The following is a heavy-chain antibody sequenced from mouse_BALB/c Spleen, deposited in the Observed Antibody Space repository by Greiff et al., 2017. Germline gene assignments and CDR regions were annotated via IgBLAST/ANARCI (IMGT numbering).Heavy chain of an antibody. D-gene: IGHD2-2*01. V-gene: IGHV2-2*02. J-gene: IGHJ1*01. CDR3: ARSLPLWLRGSYWYFDV. CDR2: IWSGGST. Sequence: VQLQQSGPGLVQPSQSLSITCTVSGFSLTSYGVHWVRQSPGKGLEWLGVIWSGGSTDYNAAFISRLSISKDNSKSQVFFKMNSLQANDTAIYYCARSLPLWLRGSYWYFDVWGAGTTVTVSS. CDR1: GFSLTSYG.